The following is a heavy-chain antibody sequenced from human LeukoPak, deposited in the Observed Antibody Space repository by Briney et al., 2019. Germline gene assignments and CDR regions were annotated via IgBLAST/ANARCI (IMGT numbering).Heavy chain of an antibody. Sequence: GGSLRLSCTASGFTFSDFYMTWIRQAPGKGLEWPSYINTSGETIYYADSVKGRFTISRDNAHNSLHLQMNSLTAEDTAVYYCARYKIMAPSGGYYFDFWGQGTLVTVSS. CDR2: INTSGETI. J-gene: IGHJ4*02. D-gene: IGHD3-16*01. V-gene: IGHV3-11*01. CDR3: ARYKIMAPSGGYYFDF. CDR1: GFTFSDFY.